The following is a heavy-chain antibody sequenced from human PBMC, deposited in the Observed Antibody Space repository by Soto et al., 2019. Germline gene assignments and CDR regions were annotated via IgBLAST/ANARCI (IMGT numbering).Heavy chain of an antibody. D-gene: IGHD4-17*01. CDR1: GYTFTGYY. Sequence: ASVKVSCKASGYTFTGYYMHWVRQAPGQGLEWMGWINPNSGGTNYAQKFQGWVTMTRDTSISTAYMELSRLRSDDTAVYYCARDQLGETTVTTLVPKEDYYFDYWGQGTLVTVSS. J-gene: IGHJ4*02. CDR3: ARDQLGETTVTTLVPKEDYYFDY. CDR2: INPNSGGT. V-gene: IGHV1-2*04.